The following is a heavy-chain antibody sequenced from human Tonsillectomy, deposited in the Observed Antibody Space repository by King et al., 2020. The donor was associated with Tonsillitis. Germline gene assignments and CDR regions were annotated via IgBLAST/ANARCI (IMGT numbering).Heavy chain of an antibody. J-gene: IGHJ4*02. CDR3: ARGGWGGGTLDY. V-gene: IGHV4-59*01. CDR2: IYYSGST. Sequence: VQLQESGPGLVKPSETLSLTCTVSGGSISSYYWNWIRRPPGKGLEWIGYIYYSGSTNYNPCLKSRVTISVDTSKNQFSLKLSSVTAADTAVYYCARGGWGGGTLDYWGQGTLVTVSS. D-gene: IGHD3-16*01. CDR1: GGSISSYY.